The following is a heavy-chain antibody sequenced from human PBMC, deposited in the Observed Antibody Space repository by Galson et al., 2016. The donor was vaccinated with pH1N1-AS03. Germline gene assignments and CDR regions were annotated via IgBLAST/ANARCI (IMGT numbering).Heavy chain of an antibody. CDR2: ISSSGATT. Sequence: SLRLSCAASGFTFNNFAMGWVRQAPGKGLEWVSGISSSGATTNYADSVRGRFTISGDTSKKTMHLQMNSLRVEDTALYYCAKWSYRFDSSGYVGYFDLWGRGTLVTVS. D-gene: IGHD3-22*01. V-gene: IGHV3-23*01. CDR1: GFTFNNFA. CDR3: AKWSYRFDSSGYVGYFDL. J-gene: IGHJ2*01.